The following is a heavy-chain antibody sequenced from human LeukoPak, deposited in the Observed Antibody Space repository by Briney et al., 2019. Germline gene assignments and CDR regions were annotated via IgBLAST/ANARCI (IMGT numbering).Heavy chain of an antibody. V-gene: IGHV1-24*01. J-gene: IGHJ6*04. CDR3: AMTTVTIGSYYGMDV. CDR2: FDPEDGET. Sequence: ASVKVSCQVSGYTLIELSMHWVRQPPGKGRDWMGGFDPEDGETINAQKFKGRVTMTEDTSTDTAYMELSSLRSEDTAVYYCAMTTVTIGSYYGMDVWGKGTTVTVSS. CDR1: GYTLIELS. D-gene: IGHD4-17*01.